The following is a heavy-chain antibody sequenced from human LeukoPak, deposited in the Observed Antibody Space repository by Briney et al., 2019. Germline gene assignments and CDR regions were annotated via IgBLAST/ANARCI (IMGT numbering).Heavy chain of an antibody. J-gene: IGHJ5*02. CDR3: AKDRGASYLAPRFDP. CDR2: ISGSGGST. Sequence: GGSLRLSCAASGFTFSSYAMSWVRQAPGKGLEWVSAISGSGGSTYYADSVKGRFTISRDNSKNTLYLQMNSLRAEDTAVYYCAKDRGASYLAPRFDPWGQGTLVTVSS. CDR1: GFTFSSYA. V-gene: IGHV3-23*01. D-gene: IGHD3-16*02.